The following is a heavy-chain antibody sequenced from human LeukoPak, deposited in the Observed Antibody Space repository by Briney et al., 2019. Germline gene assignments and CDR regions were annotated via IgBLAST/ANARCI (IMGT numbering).Heavy chain of an antibody. CDR1: GGSISSHY. J-gene: IGHJ3*02. Sequence: SETLSLTCTVSGGSISSHYWSWIRQPPGKGLEWIGYIYYSGSTNYNPSLKSRVTISVDASTNQFSLKLSSVTAADTAVYYCARDGSYYDSSGYYSDAFDIWGQGTMVTVSS. D-gene: IGHD3-22*01. CDR2: IYYSGST. CDR3: ARDGSYYDSSGYYSDAFDI. V-gene: IGHV4-59*11.